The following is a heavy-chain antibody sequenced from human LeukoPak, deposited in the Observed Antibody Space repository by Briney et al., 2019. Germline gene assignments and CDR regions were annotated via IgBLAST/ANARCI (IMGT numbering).Heavy chain of an antibody. CDR1: GFTFSSYS. V-gene: IGHV3-48*04. Sequence: GGSLRLSCAASGFTFSSYSMNWVRLAPGKGLEWVSYISSSSRTIYYTDSVKGRFTISRDNARNSLFLQMNSLRAEDTAIYYCAREWDCSTTSCYLHDAFDLWGQGTLVTVSS. D-gene: IGHD2-2*01. J-gene: IGHJ3*01. CDR3: AREWDCSTTSCYLHDAFDL. CDR2: ISSSSRTI.